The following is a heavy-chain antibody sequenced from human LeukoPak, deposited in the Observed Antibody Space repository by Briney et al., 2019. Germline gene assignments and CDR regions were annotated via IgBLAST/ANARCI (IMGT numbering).Heavy chain of an antibody. V-gene: IGHV4-39*01. CDR1: GDSISSSSYC. D-gene: IGHD5-12*01. Sequence: PSETLSLTCTVSGDSISSSSYCWDWIRQPPGKGLEWIGNIYNSANTHYNPSLKTRITTSVDTSKNQFSLKLNSVTAADTGIYYCARHSRSAYTGYENAFDIWGQGTVVTVSS. J-gene: IGHJ3*02. CDR3: ARHSRSAYTGYENAFDI. CDR2: IYNSANT.